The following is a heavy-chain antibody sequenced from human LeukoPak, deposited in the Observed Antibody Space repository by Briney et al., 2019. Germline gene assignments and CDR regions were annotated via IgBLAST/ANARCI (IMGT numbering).Heavy chain of an antibody. CDR1: GYTFTSYA. Sequence: ASVKVSCKASGYTFTSYAMHWVRQAPGQGLEWMGWINAGNGNTKSSQKFQGRVTITRDTSASTAYMELSSLRSEDTAVYYCARSVTMVRGASLGMDVWGQGTTVTVSS. V-gene: IGHV1-3*01. D-gene: IGHD3-10*01. J-gene: IGHJ6*02. CDR3: ARSVTMVRGASLGMDV. CDR2: INAGNGNT.